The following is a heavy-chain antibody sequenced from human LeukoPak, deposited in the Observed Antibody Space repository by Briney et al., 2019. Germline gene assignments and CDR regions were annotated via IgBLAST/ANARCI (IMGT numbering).Heavy chain of an antibody. Sequence: SETLSLTCTVSGGSITSSTYYWGWISQPPGKGLEWIGSIYYTGSTSYNPSLKSRVTISIDTSKNQFSLNLTSVTAADTAVYFCARDKIVRAAHDAFDIWGQGTMVTVSS. CDR3: ARDKIVRAAHDAFDI. D-gene: IGHD3-10*01. CDR1: GGSITSSTYY. V-gene: IGHV4-39*07. CDR2: IYYTGST. J-gene: IGHJ3*02.